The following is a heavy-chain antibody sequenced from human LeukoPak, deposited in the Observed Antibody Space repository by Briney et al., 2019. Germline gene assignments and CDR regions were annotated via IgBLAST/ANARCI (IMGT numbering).Heavy chain of an antibody. D-gene: IGHD3-22*01. Sequence: QSGGSLRLSCAASGFTFSSYAMSWVRQAPGKGLEWVSTIYSGGSTYYADSVKGRFTISRDNSKNTLYLQMNSLRAEDTAVYYCARSYYYESSGYYYFDYWGQGTLVTVSS. CDR2: IYSGGST. CDR1: GFTFSSYA. CDR3: ARSYYYESSGYYYFDY. V-gene: IGHV3-23*05. J-gene: IGHJ4*02.